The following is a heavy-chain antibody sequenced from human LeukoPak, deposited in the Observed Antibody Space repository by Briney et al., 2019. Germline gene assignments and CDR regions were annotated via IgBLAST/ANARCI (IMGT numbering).Heavy chain of an antibody. CDR1: GFTFNSYA. J-gene: IGHJ5*02. CDR2: ISYDGSNK. Sequence: GGSLRLSCAASGFTFNSYAMHWVRQAPGKGLEGVAVISYDGSNKYYADSVKGRFTISRDNAKNSLYLQMNSLRAEDTAVYYCARAQNYDSSGPFDPWGQGTLVTVSS. D-gene: IGHD3-22*01. V-gene: IGHV3-30-3*01. CDR3: ARAQNYDSSGPFDP.